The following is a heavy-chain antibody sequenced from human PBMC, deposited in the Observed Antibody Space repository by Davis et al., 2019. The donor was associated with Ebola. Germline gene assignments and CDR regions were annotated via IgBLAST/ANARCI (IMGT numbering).Heavy chain of an antibody. CDR3: ARGVGATDY. J-gene: IGHJ4*02. V-gene: IGHV1-69*04. CDR2: IITILGIA. Sequence: SVQVSCNASAYIFFSYGISWVLQPPGQGLEWMGRIITILGIANYAQKFQGRVTITADKSTSTAYMELSSLRSEDTAVYYCARGVGATDYWGQGTLVTVSS. D-gene: IGHD1-26*01. CDR1: AYIFFSYG.